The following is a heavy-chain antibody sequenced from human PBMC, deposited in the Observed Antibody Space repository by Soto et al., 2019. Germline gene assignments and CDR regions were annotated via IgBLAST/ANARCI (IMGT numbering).Heavy chain of an antibody. Sequence: PSETLSLTCAVYGGSFSGYNWSGIRQPPGKGLEWIGEINHSGSTNYNPSLKSRVTISVDTSKNQFSLKLSSVTAADTAVYYCARERITMIVVVQVYGMDVWGQGTTVTTSS. V-gene: IGHV4-34*01. J-gene: IGHJ6*02. D-gene: IGHD3-22*01. CDR1: GGSFSGYN. CDR2: INHSGST. CDR3: ARERITMIVVVQVYGMDV.